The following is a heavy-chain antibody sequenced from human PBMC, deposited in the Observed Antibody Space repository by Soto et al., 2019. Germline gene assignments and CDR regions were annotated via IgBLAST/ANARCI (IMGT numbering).Heavy chain of an antibody. D-gene: IGHD4-17*01. J-gene: IGHJ6*02. Sequence: LETRSLACSVCGGAIRRYYGSWIRQPPGKGLEWIGYIYYSGSTNYNPSLKSRVTISVDTAKNQFSLKLSSVPAADTAAYYCASDKAYGDTYYGTDVWGQGISVT. CDR2: IYYSGST. V-gene: IGHV4-59*01. CDR1: GGAIRRYY. CDR3: ASDKAYGDTYYGTDV.